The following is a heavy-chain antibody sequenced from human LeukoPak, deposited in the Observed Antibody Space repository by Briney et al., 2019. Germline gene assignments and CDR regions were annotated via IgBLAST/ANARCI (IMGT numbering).Heavy chain of an antibody. CDR2: IKTDGSQI. CDR1: GFTFSSYW. D-gene: IGHD6-19*01. Sequence: GGSLRLPCVASGFTFSSYWMTWVRQAPGKGLEWVANIKTDGSQIYYVDSVKGRFTISRDNAKNSLYLQMNSLRAEDTAVYYCARIAVAAIGDYWGQGTLVTVSS. J-gene: IGHJ4*02. CDR3: ARIAVAAIGDY. V-gene: IGHV3-7*01.